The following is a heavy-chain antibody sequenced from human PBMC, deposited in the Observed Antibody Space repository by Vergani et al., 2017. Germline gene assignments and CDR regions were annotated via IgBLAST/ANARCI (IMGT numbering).Heavy chain of an antibody. CDR1: GGTFSSYA. D-gene: IGHD2-21*01. V-gene: IGHV1-69*01. CDR3: ASNCGGDCWTGFDP. Sequence: QVQLVQSGAEVKKPGSSVKVSCKASGGTFSSYAINWVRQAPGQGLEWMGGIIPIFGTANYAQKFQGRVSITADESTSTAYMELTSLRSEDTAVYYCASNCGGDCWTGFDPWGQGTLVTVSS. J-gene: IGHJ5*02. CDR2: IIPIFGTA.